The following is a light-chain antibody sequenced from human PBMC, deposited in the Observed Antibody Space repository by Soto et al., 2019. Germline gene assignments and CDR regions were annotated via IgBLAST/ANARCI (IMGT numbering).Light chain of an antibody. CDR3: QQYGSSPMST. V-gene: IGKV3-20*01. J-gene: IGKJ2*01. CDR1: QSVSSSY. Sequence: EIVLTQSPGTLSLSPGERATLSCRASQSVSSSYLAWYQQKPGQAPRLLIYGASSRATGIPDRLSGSGSGPDFTLTISRLEPEDFAVYYCQQYGSSPMSTFGQGTKLEIK. CDR2: GAS.